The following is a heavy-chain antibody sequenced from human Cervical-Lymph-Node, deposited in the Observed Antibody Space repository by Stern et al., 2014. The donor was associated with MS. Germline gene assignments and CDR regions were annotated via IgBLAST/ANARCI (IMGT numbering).Heavy chain of an antibody. V-gene: IGHV4-4*02. Sequence: HVQLQESGPGLVKPSATLSLTCAVSGDSITSGNWWSWVRHPPGNGLEWTGEIYQSGSTNYNPSLKSRATISVDKSMNQIPLNLNSVTAADTAVYYCARGAPSTPFDYWGQGTLVAVSS. CDR2: IYQSGST. CDR1: GDSITSGNW. D-gene: IGHD2-2*01. CDR3: ARGAPSTPFDY. J-gene: IGHJ4*02.